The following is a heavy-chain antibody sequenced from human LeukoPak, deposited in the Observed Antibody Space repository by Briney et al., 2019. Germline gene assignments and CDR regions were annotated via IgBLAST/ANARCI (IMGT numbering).Heavy chain of an antibody. J-gene: IGHJ4*02. D-gene: IGHD4-17*01. Sequence: SETLSLTCAVSGGSISSSNWWTWVRQPPGKGLEWIGEIYRSGSTNYNPSLKSRVTISVDKSKNQFSLKLSSLTAADTAVYYCARASHDYGDYSHFDYWGQGTLVTVSS. CDR2: IYRSGST. V-gene: IGHV4-4*02. CDR3: ARASHDYGDYSHFDY. CDR1: GGSISSSNW.